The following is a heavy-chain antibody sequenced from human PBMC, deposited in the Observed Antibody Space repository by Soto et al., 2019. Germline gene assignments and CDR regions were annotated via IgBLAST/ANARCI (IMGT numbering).Heavy chain of an antibody. CDR2: IYYSGST. CDR1: GGSISSSSYY. D-gene: IGHD1-7*01. CDR3: ARQELSHSDY. J-gene: IGHJ4*02. Sequence: SETLSLTCTVSGGSISSSSYYWGWIRQPPGKGLEWIGSIYYSGSTYYNPSLKSRVTISVDTSKNQFSLKLSSVTAADTAVYYCARQELSHSDYWGQGTLVTVSS. V-gene: IGHV4-39*01.